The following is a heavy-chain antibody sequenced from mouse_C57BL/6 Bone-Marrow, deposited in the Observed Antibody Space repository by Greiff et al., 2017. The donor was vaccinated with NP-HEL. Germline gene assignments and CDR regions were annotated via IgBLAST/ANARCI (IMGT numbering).Heavy chain of an antibody. CDR3: ARCGPDYGSSCFDY. CDR1: GFTFTDYY. V-gene: IGHV7-3*01. J-gene: IGHJ2*01. Sequence: EVQRVESGGGLVQPGGSLNLSCAASGFTFTDYYMSWVRQPPGKALEWLGFIRNKANGYTTEYSASVKGRFTISRDNSKSILYLQMNAMGAEDSATYYGARCGPDYGSSCFDYWGQGTTLTVSS. D-gene: IGHD1-1*01. CDR2: IRNKANGYTT.